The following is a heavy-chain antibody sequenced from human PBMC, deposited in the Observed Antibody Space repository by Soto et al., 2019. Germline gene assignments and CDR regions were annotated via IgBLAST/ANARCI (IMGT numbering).Heavy chain of an antibody. CDR3: ARHEGNGNVWPLDY. D-gene: IGHD2-8*01. CDR2: IHYSGST. CDR1: GDSIGTTHSY. Sequence: SENLSLTCTVSGDSIGTTHSYWAWIRQSPGKGLEWIGNIHYSGSTYYMPSLRSRVTLSVDTSKNQFSLRLTSVTAEDTAVYYCARHEGNGNVWPLDYWGQG. V-gene: IGHV4-39*01. J-gene: IGHJ4*02.